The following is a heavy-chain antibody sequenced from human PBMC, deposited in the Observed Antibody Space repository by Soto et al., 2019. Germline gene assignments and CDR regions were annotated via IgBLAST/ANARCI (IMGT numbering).Heavy chain of an antibody. CDR1: GFSFSTFE. V-gene: IGHV3-23*01. Sequence: EVQLLESGGGLVQPGGSLRLSCAASGFSFSTFEMSWVRQAPGRGLEWVSFISDDSSRTYYADAVKGRFTISRDNSKYTLYLQMNSLAAEDTAVYACVKEGWFDFWGQGTLVTVSS. CDR3: VKEGWFDF. D-gene: IGHD2-15*01. CDR2: ISDDSSRT. J-gene: IGHJ4*02.